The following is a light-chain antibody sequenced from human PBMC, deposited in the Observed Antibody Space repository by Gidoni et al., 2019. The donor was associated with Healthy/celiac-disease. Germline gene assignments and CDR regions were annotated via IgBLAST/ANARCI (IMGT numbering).Light chain of an antibody. CDR2: AAS. CDR3: QQLNSYPFT. J-gene: IGKJ5*01. Sequence: DIQFTQSPSFLSASVGDRVTITCRASQGISSYLAWYQQKPGKAPKLLSYAASTLQSGVPSRFSGSGSGTEFTLTISSLQPEDFATYSCQQLNSYPFTFGQGTRLEIK. V-gene: IGKV1-9*01. CDR1: QGISSY.